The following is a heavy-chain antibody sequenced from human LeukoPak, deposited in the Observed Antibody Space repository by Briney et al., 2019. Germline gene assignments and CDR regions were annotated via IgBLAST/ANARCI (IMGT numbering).Heavy chain of an antibody. J-gene: IGHJ4*02. CDR3: ARGPAMVRGVILDY. V-gene: IGHV3-33*01. CDR1: GFTFSSYG. CDR2: IWYDGSNK. Sequence: GGSLRLSCAASGFTFSSYGMHWLRHAPGKGLEWGAVIWYDGSNKYYADSVKGRLTISRDNSKNTLYLQMNSLRAEDTAVYYCARGPAMVRGVILDYWGQGTLVTVSS. D-gene: IGHD3-10*01.